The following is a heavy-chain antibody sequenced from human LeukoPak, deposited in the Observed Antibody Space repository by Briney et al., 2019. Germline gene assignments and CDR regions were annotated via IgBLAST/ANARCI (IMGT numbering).Heavy chain of an antibody. Sequence: GGSLRLSCAASGFTFSSYAMSWVRQAQGKGLEWVSAISGSGGSTYYADSVKGRFTISRDNSKNTLYLQMNSLRAEDTAVYYCAKGGYSGYAGGYWGQGTLVTVSS. CDR1: GFTFSSYA. D-gene: IGHD5-12*01. CDR3: AKGGYSGYAGGY. J-gene: IGHJ4*02. CDR2: ISGSGGST. V-gene: IGHV3-23*01.